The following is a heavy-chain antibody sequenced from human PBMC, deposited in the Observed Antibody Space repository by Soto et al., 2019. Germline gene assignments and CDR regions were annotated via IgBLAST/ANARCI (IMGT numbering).Heavy chain of an antibody. Sequence: GGSLRLSCAASGFTVSTNYMSWVRQAPGKGLEWVSAISGSGGSTYYADSVKGRFTISRDNSKNTLYLQMNSLRAEDTAVYYCAYSSTPFDYWGQGTLVTVSS. J-gene: IGHJ4*02. CDR1: GFTVSTNY. CDR3: AYSSTPFDY. CDR2: ISGSGGST. D-gene: IGHD6-13*01. V-gene: IGHV3-23*01.